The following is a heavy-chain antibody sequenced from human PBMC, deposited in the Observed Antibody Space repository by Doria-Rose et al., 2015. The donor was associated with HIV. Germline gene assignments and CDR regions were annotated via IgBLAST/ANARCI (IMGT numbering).Heavy chain of an antibody. J-gene: IGHJ4*02. Sequence: ESGPVLVKPTETLTLTCTVSGVSLSSPGMGVSWIRQPPGKALEWLADIFSDDDRSYKTSLKSRLTISRDTSKGQVVLTMTDTDPVDTATYYCARIKSSRWYHKYYFDFWGQGTLVIVSA. D-gene: IGHD6-13*01. CDR3: ARIKSSRWYHKYYFDF. V-gene: IGHV2-26*01. CDR2: IFSDDDR. CDR1: GVSLSSPGMG.